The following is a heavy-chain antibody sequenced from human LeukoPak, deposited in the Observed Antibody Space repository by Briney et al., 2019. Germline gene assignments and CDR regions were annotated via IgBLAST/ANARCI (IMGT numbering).Heavy chain of an antibody. CDR2: IYYSGST. CDR1: GGSISSSSYY. CDR3: ARVAVAGTEIDY. Sequence: SSETLSLTCTVSGGSISSSSYYWGWIRQPPGKGLEWIGSIYYSGSTYYNPSLKSRVTISVDTSKNQFSLKLSSVTAADTAVYYCARVAVAGTEIDYWGQGTLVTVSS. V-gene: IGHV4-39*01. D-gene: IGHD6-19*01. J-gene: IGHJ4*02.